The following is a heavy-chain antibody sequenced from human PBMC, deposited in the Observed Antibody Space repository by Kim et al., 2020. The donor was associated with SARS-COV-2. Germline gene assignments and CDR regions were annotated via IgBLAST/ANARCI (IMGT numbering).Heavy chain of an antibody. CDR1: GGTFSSYA. V-gene: IGHV1-69*13. D-gene: IGHD4-4*01. J-gene: IGHJ3*02. Sequence: SVKVSCKASGGTFSSYAISWVRQAPGQGLEWMGGIIPIFGTANYAQKFQGRVTITADESTSTAYMELSSLRSEDTAVYYCASRRVTPHAFDIWGQGTMVTVSS. CDR3: ASRRVTPHAFDI. CDR2: IIPIFGTA.